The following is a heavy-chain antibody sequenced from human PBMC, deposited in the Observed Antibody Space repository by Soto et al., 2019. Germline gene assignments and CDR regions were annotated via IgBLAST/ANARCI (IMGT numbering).Heavy chain of an antibody. CDR2: ISYDGSNK. CDR1: GFTFSSYA. Sequence: GGSLRLSCAASGFTFSSYAMHWARQAPGKGLEWVAVISYDGSNKYYADSVKGRFTISRDNSKNTLYLQMNSLRAEDTAVYYCARGRVGATRRYYYYYGMDVWGQGTTVTVSS. D-gene: IGHD1-26*01. CDR3: ARGRVGATRRYYYYYGMDV. J-gene: IGHJ6*02. V-gene: IGHV3-30-3*01.